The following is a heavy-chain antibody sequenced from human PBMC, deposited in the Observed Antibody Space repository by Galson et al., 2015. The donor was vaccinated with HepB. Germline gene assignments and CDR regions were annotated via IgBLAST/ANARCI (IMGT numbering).Heavy chain of an antibody. CDR3: AKGGGGNGLGYCDY. D-gene: IGHD4-23*01. J-gene: IGHJ4*02. V-gene: IGHV3-23*01. CDR1: GFTFNNYA. CDR2: ISGSGAST. Sequence: SLRLSCAASGFTFNNYAMSWVRQAPGKGLGWVSSISGSGASTYYADSVKGRFTISRDNSKDTLYLQMDSLRAEDTAVYYCAKGGGGNGLGYCDYWGQGTLVTVSS.